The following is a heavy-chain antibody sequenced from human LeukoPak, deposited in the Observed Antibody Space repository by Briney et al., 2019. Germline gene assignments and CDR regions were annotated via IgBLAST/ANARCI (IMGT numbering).Heavy chain of an antibody. V-gene: IGHV3-9*01. Sequence: SGRSLRLSCAASGFTFDDYAMHWVRQAPGKGLEWVSGISWNSGSIGYADSVKGRFTISRDNAKNSLYLQMNSLRAEDTALYYCAKDRDYYYYGMDVWGQGTTVTVSS. J-gene: IGHJ6*02. CDR3: AKDRDYYYYGMDV. CDR2: ISWNSGSI. CDR1: GFTFDDYA.